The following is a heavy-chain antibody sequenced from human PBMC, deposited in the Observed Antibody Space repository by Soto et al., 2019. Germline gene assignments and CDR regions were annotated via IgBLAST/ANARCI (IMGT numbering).Heavy chain of an antibody. J-gene: IGHJ6*02. D-gene: IGHD2-15*01. CDR3: ARDRVRCSGGSCYSPIDPYYYYGMDV. V-gene: IGHV1-69*13. CDR2: IIPIFGTA. CDR1: GGTFSSYA. Sequence: ASVKVSCKASGGTFSSYAISWVRQAPGQGLEWMGGIIPIFGTANYAQKFQGRVTITADESTSTAYMELSSLRSEDTAVYYCARDRVRCSGGSCYSPIDPYYYYGMDVWGQGTTVTVSS.